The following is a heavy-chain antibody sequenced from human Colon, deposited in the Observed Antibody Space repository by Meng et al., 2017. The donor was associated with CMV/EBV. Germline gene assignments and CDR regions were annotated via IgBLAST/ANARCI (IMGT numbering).Heavy chain of an antibody. CDR3: ARGGHYSKSSFLDY. V-gene: IGHV3-21*01. CDR1: GFTFSSYA. D-gene: IGHD4-11*01. J-gene: IGHJ4*02. CDR2: ISYGRNYT. Sequence: GESLKISCAASGFTFSSYAMSWVRQAPGKGLEWVSFISYGRNYTVYADSVKGRFIISRDNVQNSLQLEMNSLRAEDTAVYYCARGGHYSKSSFLDYWGQGSVVTVSS.